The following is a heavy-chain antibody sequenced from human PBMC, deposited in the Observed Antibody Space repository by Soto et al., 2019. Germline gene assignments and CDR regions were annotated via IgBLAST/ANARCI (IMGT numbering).Heavy chain of an antibody. V-gene: IGHV3-7*03. CDR3: ARYYRGSGRYFFEY. CDR2: INQEGGVT. CDR1: GFTFISSF. D-gene: IGHD6-19*01. Sequence: PGGSLRLSCVAAGFTFISSFMGWIRQAPGKGLEWVANINQEGGVTYYVDSVEGRFTISRDNTKDSLYLQMNSLRGEDTAIYYCARYYRGSGRYFFEYWGQGTPVTVSS. J-gene: IGHJ4*02.